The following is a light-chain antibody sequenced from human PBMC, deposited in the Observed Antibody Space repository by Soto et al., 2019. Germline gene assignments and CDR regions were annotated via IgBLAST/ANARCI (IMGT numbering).Light chain of an antibody. CDR1: QGISSY. V-gene: IGKV1-9*01. CDR3: QQLNSYPRT. Sequence: IQLTQSPSSLSASVGDRVTITCRASQGISSYLAWYQQKPGKAPKLLIYAASTLQSGVPSRFSGSESGTDFTLTISSLQPEDFATYYCQQLNSYPRTFGGGTKVEIK. J-gene: IGKJ4*01. CDR2: AAS.